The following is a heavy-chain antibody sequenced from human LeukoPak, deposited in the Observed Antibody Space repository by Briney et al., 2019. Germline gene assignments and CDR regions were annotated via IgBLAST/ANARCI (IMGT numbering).Heavy chain of an antibody. D-gene: IGHD3-3*01. J-gene: IGHJ6*04. CDR2: INTAATT. Sequence: GGSLRLSCAASGFTFSSFGMYWVRQAPGKGLEWVSAINTAATTYNADSVKGRFTISRDNAKNSLYLQMNSLRAEDTAVYYCARGRSYGTDVWGKGTTVTVSS. CDR1: GFTFSSFG. CDR3: ARGRSYGTDV. V-gene: IGHV3-48*04.